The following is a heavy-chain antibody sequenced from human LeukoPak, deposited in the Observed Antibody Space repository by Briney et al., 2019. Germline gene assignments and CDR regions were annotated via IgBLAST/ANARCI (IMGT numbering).Heavy chain of an antibody. Sequence: SETLSLTCSVSGDSISTSSYYWGWIRQPPGKGLEWIGTIYYSGSTYYNPSLTSRVTISVDTSKNQFSLKLSSVTAAETAVYYCARGRGGYGDYVRSYYMDVWGKGTTVTVSS. CDR1: GDSISTSSYY. CDR3: ARGRGGYGDYVRSYYMDV. D-gene: IGHD4-17*01. J-gene: IGHJ6*03. V-gene: IGHV4-39*07. CDR2: IYYSGST.